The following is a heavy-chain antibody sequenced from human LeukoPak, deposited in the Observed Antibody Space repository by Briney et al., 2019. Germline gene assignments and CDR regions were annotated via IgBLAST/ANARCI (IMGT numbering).Heavy chain of an antibody. Sequence: AGGSLRLSCAASGFTFSSYEMNWVRQAPGKGLEWVSYSSSSGSTIYYADSVKGRFAISRDNAKNSLYLQMNSLRAEDTAVYYCARRRDFIDYWGQGTLVTVSS. CDR3: ARRRDFIDY. CDR1: GFTFSSYE. V-gene: IGHV3-48*03. CDR2: SSSSGSTI. D-gene: IGHD3/OR15-3a*01. J-gene: IGHJ4*02.